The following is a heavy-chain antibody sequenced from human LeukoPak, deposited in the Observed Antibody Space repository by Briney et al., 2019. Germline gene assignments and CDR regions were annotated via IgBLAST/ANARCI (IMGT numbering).Heavy chain of an antibody. D-gene: IGHD4-23*01. Sequence: GGSLRLSCAASGFTFSSTSMSWVRQAPGKGLEWVANIKQDGSEKYYVDSVKGRFTISRDNAKNSLYLQMNSLRAEDTAVYYCARAATYYGGNEDYWGQGTLVTVSS. CDR1: GFTFSSTS. J-gene: IGHJ4*02. CDR3: ARAATYYGGNEDY. CDR2: IKQDGSEK. V-gene: IGHV3-7*03.